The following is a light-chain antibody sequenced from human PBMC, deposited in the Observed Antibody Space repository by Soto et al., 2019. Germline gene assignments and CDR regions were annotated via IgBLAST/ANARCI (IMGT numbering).Light chain of an antibody. CDR2: KAP. CDR1: QSISSW. J-gene: IGKJ1*01. Sequence: DIQMTQPPSTLSASVGDRVTITCRASQSISSWLAWYQQKPGKAPKLLIYKAPSLESGVPSRFSGSGSGTEFPLTGSSLQPDEFATYYCQQYNSYSTFGQGTKVEIK. CDR3: QQYNSYST. V-gene: IGKV1-5*03.